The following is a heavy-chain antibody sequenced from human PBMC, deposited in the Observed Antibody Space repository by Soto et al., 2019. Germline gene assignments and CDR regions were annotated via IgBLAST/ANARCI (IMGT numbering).Heavy chain of an antibody. V-gene: IGHV3-30*18. D-gene: IGHD6-13*01. CDR2: ISYDGSNK. CDR1: GFTFSSYG. CDR3: AKDEEGSSSC. J-gene: IGHJ4*02. Sequence: GGSLRLSCAASGFTFSSYGMHWVRQAPGKGLEWVAVISYDGSNKYYADSVKGRFTISRDNSKNTLYLQMNSLRAEDTAVYYCAKDEEGSSSCWGQGTLVTVSS.